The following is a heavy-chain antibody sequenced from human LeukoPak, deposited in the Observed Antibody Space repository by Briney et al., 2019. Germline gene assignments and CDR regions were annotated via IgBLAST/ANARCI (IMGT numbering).Heavy chain of an antibody. V-gene: IGHV3-49*03. CDR1: GFTFGDYA. J-gene: IGHJ4*02. D-gene: IGHD2-2*02. Sequence: SLRLSCTASGFTFGDYAMSWFRQAPGKGLEWVGFIRSKAYGGTTEYAASVKGRFTISRDDSKSIAYLQMNSLKTEDTAVYYCTRDVYCSSTSCYRGGYWGQGTLVTVSS. CDR3: TRDVYCSSTSCYRGGY. CDR2: IRSKAYGGTT.